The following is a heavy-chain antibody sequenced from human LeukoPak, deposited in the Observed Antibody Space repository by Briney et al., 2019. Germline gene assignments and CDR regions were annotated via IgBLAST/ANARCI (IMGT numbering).Heavy chain of an antibody. CDR2: IYHSGNT. CDR1: GYSINSGYY. D-gene: IGHD6-19*01. V-gene: IGHV4-38-2*02. J-gene: IGHJ6*02. CDR3: ARDGSSDWDYGMDV. Sequence: SETLSLTCTVSGYSINSGYYWGWIRPPPGKGLEWIGNIYHSGNTYYNPSLKSRVTISVDTSKNQFSLKLSSVTAADTAVYYCARDGSSDWDYGMDVWGQGTTVTVSS.